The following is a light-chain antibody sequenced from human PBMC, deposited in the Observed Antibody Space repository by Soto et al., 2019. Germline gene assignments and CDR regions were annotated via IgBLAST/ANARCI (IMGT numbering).Light chain of an antibody. CDR2: DAS. J-gene: IGKJ5*01. CDR3: QQRSNWPPIT. CDR1: QDINTY. V-gene: IGKV3-11*01. Sequence: EFVLTQSPVTLSLSPGERATLSCRASQDINTYLGWYQQKPGQAPRLLIYDASNRATGIPARFSGSGSGTDFTLTISSLEPEDFAVYYCQQRSNWPPITFGQGTRLEIK.